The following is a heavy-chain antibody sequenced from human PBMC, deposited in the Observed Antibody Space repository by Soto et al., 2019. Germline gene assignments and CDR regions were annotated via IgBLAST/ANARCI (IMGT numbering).Heavy chain of an antibody. V-gene: IGHV3-23*01. CDR3: AKGFTIFGVVIIPHDY. J-gene: IGHJ4*02. Sequence: EVQLLESGGGLVQPGGSLRLSCAASGFTFSSYAMSCVRQAPGKWLEWVSAISGSGGSTYYADSVKGRFTISRDNSKNTLYLQMNSLRAEDTAVYYCAKGFTIFGVVIIPHDYWGQGTLVTVSS. CDR1: GFTFSSYA. CDR2: ISGSGGST. D-gene: IGHD3-3*01.